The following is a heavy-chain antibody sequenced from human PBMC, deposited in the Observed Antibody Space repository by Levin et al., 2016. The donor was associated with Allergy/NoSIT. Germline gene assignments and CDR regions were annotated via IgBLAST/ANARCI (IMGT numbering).Heavy chain of an antibody. CDR2: ISSSSSYI. V-gene: IGHV3-21*01. Sequence: GGSLRLSCAASGFTFSSYSMNWVRQAPGKGLEWVSSISSSSSYIYYADSVKGRFTISRDNAKNSLYLQMNSLRAEDTAVYYCARGRREEYYDILTGPQTYYYYYGMDVWGQGTTVTVSS. J-gene: IGHJ6*02. D-gene: IGHD3-9*01. CDR3: ARGRREEYYDILTGPQTYYYYYGMDV. CDR1: GFTFSSYS.